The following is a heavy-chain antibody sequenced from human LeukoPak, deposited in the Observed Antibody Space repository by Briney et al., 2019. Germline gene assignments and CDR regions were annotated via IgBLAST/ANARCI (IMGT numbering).Heavy chain of an antibody. V-gene: IGHV4-61*01. D-gene: IGHD1-26*01. CDR2: IYNGVNT. CDR1: GASGSSARY. CDR3: ARSRAFNSGAFDP. J-gene: IGHJ5*02. Sequence: SETLALTCTVSGASGSSARYWTWIRQPPGKGVEWIAHIYNGVNTNYNPSLKSRVTISVDTSKNQFTLRLNSVTAADTAVYYCARSRAFNSGAFDPWGQGSLVTVSS.